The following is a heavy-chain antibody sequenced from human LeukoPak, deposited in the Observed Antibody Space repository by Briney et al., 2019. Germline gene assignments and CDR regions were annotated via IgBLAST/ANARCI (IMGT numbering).Heavy chain of an antibody. CDR1: GYTFSNYG. V-gene: IGHV1-18*01. CDR3: AKSQWLQSSVGDAFDI. D-gene: IGHD6-19*01. CDR2: ISAYNGNT. Sequence: GASVKVSCKASGYTFSNYGISWVRQAPGQGLEWMGWISAYNGNTNYAQKFQGRVTLTTDTSSSTAYMELRSLRSDDRAMYYCAKSQWLQSSVGDAFDIWGQGTMVAVSS. J-gene: IGHJ3*02.